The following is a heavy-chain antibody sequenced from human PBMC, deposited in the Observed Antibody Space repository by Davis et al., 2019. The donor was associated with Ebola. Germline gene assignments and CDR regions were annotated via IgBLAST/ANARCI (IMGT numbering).Heavy chain of an antibody. CDR1: GYTFTSYA. D-gene: IGHD1-26*01. J-gene: IGHJ6*02. CDR3: ARDGIRRGYYYYGMDV. Sequence: ASVKVSCKVSGYTFTSYAMHWVRQAPGQRLEWMGWINAGNGNTKYSQKFQGRVTITRDTSASTAYMELSSLRSEDTAVYYCARDGIRRGYYYYGMDVWGQGTTVTVSS. CDR2: INAGNGNT. V-gene: IGHV1-3*01.